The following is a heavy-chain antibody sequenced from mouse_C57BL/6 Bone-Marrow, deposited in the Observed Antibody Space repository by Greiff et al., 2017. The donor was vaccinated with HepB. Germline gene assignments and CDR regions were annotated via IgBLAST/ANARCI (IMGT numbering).Heavy chain of an antibody. D-gene: IGHD2-5*01. Sequence: EVNLVESGGGLVQPGGSLKLSCAASGFTFSDYYMYWVRQTPEKRLEWVAYISNGGGSTYYPDTVKGRFTISRDNAKNTLYLQMSRLKSEDTAMYYCARAYYSNYGAMDYWGQGTSVTVSS. J-gene: IGHJ4*01. V-gene: IGHV5-12*01. CDR2: ISNGGGST. CDR1: GFTFSDYY. CDR3: ARAYYSNYGAMDY.